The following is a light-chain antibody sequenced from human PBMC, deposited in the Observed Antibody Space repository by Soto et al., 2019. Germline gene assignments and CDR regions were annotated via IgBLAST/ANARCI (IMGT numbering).Light chain of an antibody. J-gene: IGKJ4*01. Sequence: IQLNQSPSSLSASVVDIFTITCRASQGISNYLAWYQQKPGRAPKLLIYLASTLQGGVPSRFSGSGSGTDFSLTISSLQPEDVATYYCQYLNSFPLTFGGGTKVDIK. CDR2: LAS. V-gene: IGKV1-9*01. CDR3: QYLNSFPLT. CDR1: QGISNY.